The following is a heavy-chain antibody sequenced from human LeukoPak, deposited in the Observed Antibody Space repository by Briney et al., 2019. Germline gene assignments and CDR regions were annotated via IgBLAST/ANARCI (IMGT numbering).Heavy chain of an antibody. CDR1: GYSISSGYY. CDR2: ISPSGST. CDR3: ALSPLGAAGTWSGLFDY. Sequence: SETLSLTCAVSGYSISSGYYWGWIRQPPGKGLEWIGSISPSGSTFYNPSLRSRVTISVDTSKNQFSLKLRSVTAADTAVYYCALSPLGAAGTWSGLFDYWGQGTLVTVSS. V-gene: IGHV4-38-2*01. D-gene: IGHD6-13*01. J-gene: IGHJ4*02.